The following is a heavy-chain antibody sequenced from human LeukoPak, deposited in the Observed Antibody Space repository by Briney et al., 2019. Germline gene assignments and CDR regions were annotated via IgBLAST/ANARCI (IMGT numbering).Heavy chain of an antibody. CDR3: ARDRINMMVLGHDSGLDF. Sequence: GGSLRLSCVGSGFSLSEYGIHWVRQAPGKGLEWVAVVSYDGGHKYYADSVKGRSTISRDTSSDTVSLQMNSLRVEDTAVYYCARDRINMMVLGHDSGLDFWGQGTLVTVSS. CDR1: GFSLSEYG. J-gene: IGHJ4*02. D-gene: IGHD3-22*01. CDR2: VSYDGGHK. V-gene: IGHV3-30*03.